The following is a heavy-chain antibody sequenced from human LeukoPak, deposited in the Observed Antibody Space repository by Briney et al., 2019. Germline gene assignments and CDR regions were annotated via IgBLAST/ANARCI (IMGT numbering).Heavy chain of an antibody. V-gene: IGHV1-69*05. CDR3: ARIYGDYLNWFDP. CDR2: IIPIFGTA. Sequence: SVKVSCKASGGTFSSYAISWVRQAPGQGLEWMGRIIPIFGTANYAQKFQGRVTITTDESTSTAYMELSSLRSEDTAVYYCARIYGDYLNWFDPWGQGTPVTVSS. J-gene: IGHJ5*02. D-gene: IGHD4-17*01. CDR1: GGTFSSYA.